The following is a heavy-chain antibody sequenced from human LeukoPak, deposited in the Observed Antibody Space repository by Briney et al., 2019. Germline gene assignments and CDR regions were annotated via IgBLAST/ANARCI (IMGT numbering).Heavy chain of an antibody. J-gene: IGHJ4*02. V-gene: IGHV3-30*03. Sequence: PGGSLTLSCRASGYPFKSYWMSWVRQAPGKGLEWVALISSEGSKKSYAHSERRIFTLSGQNSKHTVYQNKNTVRPQDTVVYYCARGDHKRDDYGGFFDYWGQGTLVTVSS. D-gene: IGHD4-23*01. CDR1: GYPFKSYW. CDR3: ARGDHKRDDYGGFFDY. CDR2: ISSEGSKK.